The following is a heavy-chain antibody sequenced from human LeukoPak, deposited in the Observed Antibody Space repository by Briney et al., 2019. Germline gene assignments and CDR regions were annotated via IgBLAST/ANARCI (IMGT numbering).Heavy chain of an antibody. J-gene: IGHJ5*02. Sequence: SETLSLTCAVSGGSISSGGYSWSWIRQPPGKGLEWIGYIYHSGSTYCNPSLKSRVTISVDRSKNQFSLKLSSVTAADTAVYYCARVILRYDFWSGYDPRGWFDPWGQGTLVTVSS. CDR3: ARVILRYDFWSGYDPRGWFDP. CDR2: IYHSGST. CDR1: GGSISSGGYS. D-gene: IGHD3-3*01. V-gene: IGHV4-30-2*01.